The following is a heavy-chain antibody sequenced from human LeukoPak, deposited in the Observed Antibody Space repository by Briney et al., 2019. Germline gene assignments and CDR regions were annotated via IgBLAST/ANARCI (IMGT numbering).Heavy chain of an antibody. CDR1: GFTFSSYW. D-gene: IGHD3-3*01. V-gene: IGHV3-7*01. J-gene: IGHJ1*01. CDR2: IKQDGSEK. CDR3: ASHALEWLLSTEYFQH. Sequence: PGGSLRLSCAASGFTFSSYWMTWVRQAPGKGLEWVANIKQDGSEKYYVDSVKGRFTISRDNAKNSLYLQMNSLRAEDTAVYYCASHALEWLLSTEYFQHWGQGTLVTVSS.